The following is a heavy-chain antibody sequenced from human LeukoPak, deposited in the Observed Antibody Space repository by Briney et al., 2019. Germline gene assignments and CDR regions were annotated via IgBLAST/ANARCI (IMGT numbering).Heavy chain of an antibody. V-gene: IGHV4-34*01. CDR2: INHSGST. CDR3: AKGNFRYFDWLLVWYFDL. D-gene: IGHD3-9*01. Sequence: PSETLSLTCAVYGGSFSGYYWSWIRQPPGKGLEWIGEINHSGSTNYNPSLKSRVTMSVDTSKNQFSLKLSSVTAADTAVYYCAKGNFRYFDWLLVWYFDLWGRGTLVTVSS. J-gene: IGHJ2*01. CDR1: GGSFSGYY.